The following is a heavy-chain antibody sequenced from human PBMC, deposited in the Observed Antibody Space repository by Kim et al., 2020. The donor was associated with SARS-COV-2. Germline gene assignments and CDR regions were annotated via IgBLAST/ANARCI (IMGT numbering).Heavy chain of an antibody. D-gene: IGHD3-3*01. Sequence: SETLSLTCAVYGGSFSGYYWSWIRQPPGKGLEWIGEINHSGSTNYNPSLKSRVTISVDTSKNQFSLKLSSVTAADTAVYYCARLYDFWSGYWGFDYWGQGTLVTVSS. CDR1: GGSFSGYY. CDR2: INHSGST. J-gene: IGHJ4*02. CDR3: ARLYDFWSGYWGFDY. V-gene: IGHV4-34*01.